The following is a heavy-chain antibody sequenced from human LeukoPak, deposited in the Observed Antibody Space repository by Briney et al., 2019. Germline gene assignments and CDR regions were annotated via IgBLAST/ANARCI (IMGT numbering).Heavy chain of an antibody. CDR3: ARDRAPYGDYQADY. Sequence: ASVKVSCKASGGTFSSYAISWVRQAPGQGLEWMGWISAYNGNTNYAQKLQGRVTMTTDTSTSTAYMELRSLRSDDTAVYYCARDRAPYGDYQADYWGQGTLVTVSS. D-gene: IGHD4-17*01. J-gene: IGHJ4*02. CDR2: ISAYNGNT. V-gene: IGHV1-18*01. CDR1: GGTFSSYA.